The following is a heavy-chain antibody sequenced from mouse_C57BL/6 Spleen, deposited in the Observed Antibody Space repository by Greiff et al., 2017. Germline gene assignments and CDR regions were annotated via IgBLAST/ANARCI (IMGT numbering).Heavy chain of an antibody. J-gene: IGHJ2*01. CDR3: ALYYGNLFDY. Sequence: QVQLQQPGAELVKPGASVKLSCKASGYTFTSYWMQWVNQRPGQGLEWIGEIDPSDSYTNYNQKFKGKATLTVDTSSSTAYMQLGSLTSEDSAVYYCALYYGNLFDYWGQGTTLTVSS. CDR1: GYTFTSYW. V-gene: IGHV1-50*01. CDR2: IDPSDSYT. D-gene: IGHD2-1*01.